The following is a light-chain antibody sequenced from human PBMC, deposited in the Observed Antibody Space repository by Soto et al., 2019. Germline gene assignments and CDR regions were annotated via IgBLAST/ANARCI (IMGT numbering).Light chain of an antibody. J-gene: IGKJ4*01. Sequence: DIVMTQSPDSLAMSLGERATIHCKSSQSVLDRSNNKNLLAWYQQKPGQPPKLLIYGASTRESGVPDRFRGSGSGTDFTLTIRRLQAGEGAVYSCHQYDSSSLTFGGGTKGEIK. CDR1: QSVLDRSNNKNL. CDR2: GAS. V-gene: IGKV4-1*01. CDR3: HQYDSSSLT.